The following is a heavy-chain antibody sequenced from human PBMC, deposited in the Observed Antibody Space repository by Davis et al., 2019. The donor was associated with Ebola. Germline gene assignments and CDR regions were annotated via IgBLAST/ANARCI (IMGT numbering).Heavy chain of an antibody. CDR3: ASGESYYPSHFDY. Sequence: PGGSLRLSCEASGFSFSHYYMTWVRQAPGKGLEWVSVIYSGGSTYYADSVKGRFTISRDNSKNTLYLQMNSLRAEDTAVYYCASGESYYPSHFDYWGQGTLVTVSS. J-gene: IGHJ4*02. D-gene: IGHD3-10*01. V-gene: IGHV3-66*01. CDR2: IYSGGST. CDR1: GFSFSHYY.